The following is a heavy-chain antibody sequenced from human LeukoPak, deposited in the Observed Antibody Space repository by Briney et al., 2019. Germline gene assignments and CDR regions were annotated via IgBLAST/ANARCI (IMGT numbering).Heavy chain of an antibody. D-gene: IGHD3-22*01. CDR1: GGSFSGYY. CDR3: ARDWGDYYYDSSGYYYGFDY. J-gene: IGHJ4*02. CDR2: INHSGST. V-gene: IGHV4-34*01. Sequence: SETLSLTCAVYGGSFSGYYWSWIRQPPGKGLEWIGEINHSGSTNYNPSLKSRVTISVDTSKNQFSPKLSSVTAADTAVYYCARDWGDYYYDSSGYYYGFDYWGQGTLVTVSS.